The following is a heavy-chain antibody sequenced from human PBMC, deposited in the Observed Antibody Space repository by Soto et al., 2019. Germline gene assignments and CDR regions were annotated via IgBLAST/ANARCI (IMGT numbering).Heavy chain of an antibody. Sequence: TFADFSIGSGGYYWILKRKHPGKGLEWIGYIYYSGSTYYNPSLKSRVTISVDTSKNQFSLKLSSVTAADTAVYYCARVKGNNWNAKLISYFAFRGKGTLVPVSS. CDR3: ARVKGNNWNAKLISYFAF. V-gene: IGHV4-31*02. CDR2: IYYSGST. CDR1: DFSIGSGGYY. D-gene: IGHD1-20*01. J-gene: IGHJ4*02.